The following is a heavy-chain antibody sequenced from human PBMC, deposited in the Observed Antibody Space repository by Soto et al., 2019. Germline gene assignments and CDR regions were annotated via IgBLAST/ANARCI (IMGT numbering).Heavy chain of an antibody. CDR1: EFTFSTYW. CDR3: AGGSGWESDS. J-gene: IGHJ4*02. V-gene: IGHV3-7*05. CDR2: IKQDGGEK. Sequence: EVQLVESGGGLVQPGGSLRLSCAGSEFTFSTYWMTWVRQAPGKGLEWVANIKQDGGEKNYLESVRGRFTISRDNAKKSLYLEMNSLRAEDTAVYYCAGGSGWESDSWGQGTLVTVSA. D-gene: IGHD6-19*01.